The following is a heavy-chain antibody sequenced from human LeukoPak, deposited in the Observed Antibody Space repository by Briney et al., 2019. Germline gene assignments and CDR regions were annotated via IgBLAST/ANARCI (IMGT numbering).Heavy chain of an antibody. D-gene: IGHD3-22*01. CDR2: ISSANSYI. V-gene: IGHV3-21*04. Sequence: GGSLRLSCAASGFTFNSYSMNWVRQAPGKGLEWVSSISSANSYIYYADSVKGRFTISRDNAQNSLYLQMNSLTAEDTAVYYCAREDSSGLTRYFDLWGRGTLVTVSS. J-gene: IGHJ2*01. CDR1: GFTFNSYS. CDR3: AREDSSGLTRYFDL.